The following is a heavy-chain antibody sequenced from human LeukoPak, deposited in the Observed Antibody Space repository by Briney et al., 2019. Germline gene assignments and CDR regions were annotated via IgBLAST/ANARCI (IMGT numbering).Heavy chain of an antibody. CDR3: ARDLDSSREDV. V-gene: IGHV1-3*01. CDR1: GYTFTSYA. J-gene: IGHJ6*02. Sequence: GASVKVSCKASGYTFTSYAMHWVRQAPGQRLEWMGWINAGNGNTKYSQKFQGRVTITRDTSASTAYMELSSLRSEDTAVYYCARDLDSSREDVWGQGTTVIVSS. D-gene: IGHD3-22*01. CDR2: INAGNGNT.